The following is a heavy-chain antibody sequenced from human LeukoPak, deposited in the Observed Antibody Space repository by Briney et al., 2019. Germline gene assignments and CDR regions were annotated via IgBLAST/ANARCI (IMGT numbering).Heavy chain of an antibody. D-gene: IGHD3-10*01. CDR1: GFTFSSYG. J-gene: IGHJ4*02. CDR3: AKDRIPLLMGTGFDY. CDR2: ISYDGSNK. V-gene: IGHV3-30*18. Sequence: GRSLRLSCAASGFTFSSYGMHWVRQAPGKGLEWVAVISYDGSNKYYADSVKGRFTISRDNSKNTLCLQMNSLRAEDTAVYYCAKDRIPLLMGTGFDYWGQGTLVTVSS.